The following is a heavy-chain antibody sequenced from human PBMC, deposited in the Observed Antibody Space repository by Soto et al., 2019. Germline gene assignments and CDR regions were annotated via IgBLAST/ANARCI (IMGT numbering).Heavy chain of an antibody. CDR2: ISSSSSYT. CDR3: ARVPYGPTGYYGMDV. D-gene: IGHD2-8*02. Sequence: PGGSLRLSCAASGFTFSDYYMSWIRQAPGKGLEWVSYISSSSSYTNYADSVKGRFTISRDNAKNSLYLQMNSLRAEDTAVYYCARVPYGPTGYYGMDVWGQGTTVTVSS. V-gene: IGHV3-11*06. J-gene: IGHJ6*02. CDR1: GFTFSDYY.